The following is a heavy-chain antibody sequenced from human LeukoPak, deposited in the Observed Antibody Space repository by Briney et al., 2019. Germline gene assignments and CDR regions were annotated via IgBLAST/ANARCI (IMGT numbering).Heavy chain of an antibody. J-gene: IGHJ4*02. D-gene: IGHD4/OR15-4a*01. CDR2: ISHDGSNE. CDR1: GFTFSNYA. Sequence: GRSPRLSCAASGFTFSNYAMHWVRQAPGKGLEWVAIISHDGSNEYYGDSVKGRFTISRDNSKNTLYLQMNSLRAEDTAVYYCARGGPQYGGYVHYWGQGTLVTVSS. CDR3: ARGGPQYGGYVHY. V-gene: IGHV3-30*04.